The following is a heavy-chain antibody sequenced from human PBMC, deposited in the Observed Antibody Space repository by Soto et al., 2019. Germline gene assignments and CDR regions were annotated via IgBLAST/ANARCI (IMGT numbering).Heavy chain of an antibody. CDR1: GDTFNFYS. J-gene: IGHJ4*02. Sequence: QVQLVQSGAEVKSAGSSVKVSCKASGDTFNFYSINWVRQSPVLGLEWVGRVNPILSMSNYAQRFQGRVTMTADKSTGTAYMELRSLRSADTAIYYCASNYVSGYRAFDSWGPGALVTVSS. CDR2: VNPILSMS. CDR3: ASNYVSGYRAFDS. V-gene: IGHV1-69*02. D-gene: IGHD3-10*01.